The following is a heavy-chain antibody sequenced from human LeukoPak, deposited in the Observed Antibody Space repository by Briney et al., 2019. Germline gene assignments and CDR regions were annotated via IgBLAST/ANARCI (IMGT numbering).Heavy chain of an antibody. J-gene: IGHJ4*02. Sequence: SETLSLTCTVSGGSISTYYWSWIRQPAGKGLEWIGRIYTTGSTNYNPSLKSRVTVSVDTSKNQFSLKLSSVTAADTAVYYCARCKEKAFYGADYWGQGTLVTVSS. CDR1: GGSISTYY. CDR3: ARCKEKAFYGADY. CDR2: IYTTGST. V-gene: IGHV4-4*07. D-gene: IGHD2/OR15-2a*01.